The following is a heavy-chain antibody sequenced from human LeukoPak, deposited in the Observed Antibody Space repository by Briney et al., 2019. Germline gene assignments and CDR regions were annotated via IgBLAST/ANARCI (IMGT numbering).Heavy chain of an antibody. J-gene: IGHJ4*02. V-gene: IGHV4-34*01. D-gene: IGHD2-2*01. Sequence: SETLSLTCAVYGGCFSGYYWSWIRQPPGKGLEWIGEINHSGSTNYNPSLKSRVTISVDTSKNQFSLKLSSVTAADTAVYYCARGLWGYCSSTSCPRYLDYWGQGTLVTVSS. CDR2: INHSGST. CDR1: GGCFSGYY. CDR3: ARGLWGYCSSTSCPRYLDY.